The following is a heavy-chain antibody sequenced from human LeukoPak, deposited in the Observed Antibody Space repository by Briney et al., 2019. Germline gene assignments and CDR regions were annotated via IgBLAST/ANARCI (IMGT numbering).Heavy chain of an antibody. CDR1: GYSISSGYY. CDR3: APLQFGEPLSQGS. J-gene: IGHJ4*02. V-gene: IGHV4-38-2*02. CDR2: IYHSGST. D-gene: IGHD3-10*01. Sequence: SETLSLTCTVSGYSISSGYYWGWIRQPPGKGLEWIGSIYHSGSTYYNPSLKSRVTISVDTSKNQFSLKLSSVTAADTAVYYCAPLQFGEPLSQGSWGQGTLVTVSS.